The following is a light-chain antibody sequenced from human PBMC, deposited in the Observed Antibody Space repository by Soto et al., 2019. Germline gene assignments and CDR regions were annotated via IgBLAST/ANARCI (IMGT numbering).Light chain of an antibody. Sequence: DIQMTQSPSTLSASVGDRVTITCRASQSISSWLAWYQQKPGKAPKLLIYKASSLESGVPSRFSGSGSGTEFTLSISSLQPDHFATYYCQQYNSYSLTVGGGTKVEIK. CDR1: QSISSW. V-gene: IGKV1-5*03. J-gene: IGKJ4*01. CDR2: KAS. CDR3: QQYNSYSLT.